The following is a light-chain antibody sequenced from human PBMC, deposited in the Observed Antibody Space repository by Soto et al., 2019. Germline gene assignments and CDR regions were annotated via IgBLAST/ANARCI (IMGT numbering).Light chain of an antibody. Sequence: EIVLTQSPGTLSLSPGEGATLSCRASQSVSTNFFAWYQQKPGQAPRLLLYVASTRATGIPDRFSGSGSGTFFTLTISRLAPEDFALYYCQHYGRTSWTFGQGTKVEIK. J-gene: IGKJ1*01. CDR3: QHYGRTSWT. V-gene: IGKV3-20*01. CDR1: QSVSTNF. CDR2: VAS.